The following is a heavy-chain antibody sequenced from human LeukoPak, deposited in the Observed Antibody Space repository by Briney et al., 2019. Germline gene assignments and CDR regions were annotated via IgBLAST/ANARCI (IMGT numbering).Heavy chain of an antibody. J-gene: IGHJ5*02. Sequence: SETLSLTCAVYGGSFSGYYWSWIRQPPGKGLEWIGEINHSGSTNYNPSLKSRVTISVDTSKNQFSLKLSSVTAADTAVYYCARAYLEYSSSPGWFDPWGQGTLVTVSS. V-gene: IGHV4-34*01. CDR1: GGSFSGYY. D-gene: IGHD6-6*01. CDR2: INHSGST. CDR3: ARAYLEYSSSPGWFDP.